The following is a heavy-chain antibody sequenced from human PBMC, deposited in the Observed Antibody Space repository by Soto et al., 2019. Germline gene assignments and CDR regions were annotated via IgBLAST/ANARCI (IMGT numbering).Heavy chain of an antibody. V-gene: IGHV4-34*01. Sequence: SETLSLTCAVYGGSFSGYYWSWIRQPPGKGLEWIGEINHSGSTNYNPSLKSRVTISVDTSKNQFSLKLSSVTAADTAVYYCARGMTYYYDSSGSPTRGFDFWGQGTMVTVSS. J-gene: IGHJ3*01. CDR2: INHSGST. D-gene: IGHD3-22*01. CDR3: ARGMTYYYDSSGSPTRGFDF. CDR1: GGSFSGYY.